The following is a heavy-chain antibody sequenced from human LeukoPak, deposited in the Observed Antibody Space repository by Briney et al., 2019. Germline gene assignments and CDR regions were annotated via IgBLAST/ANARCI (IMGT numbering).Heavy chain of an antibody. CDR2: ISGYNGNT. CDR1: GYTLTELS. J-gene: IGHJ4*02. D-gene: IGHD3-16*01. Sequence: ASVKVSCKVSGYTLTELSMHWVRQAPGQGLEWMGWISGYNGNTHHAHKYQGRVIMTTDTSTSTAYMELRSLRSDDTAVYYCARELGEHAFGYWGQGTLVIVYS. V-gene: IGHV1-18*01. CDR3: ARELGEHAFGY.